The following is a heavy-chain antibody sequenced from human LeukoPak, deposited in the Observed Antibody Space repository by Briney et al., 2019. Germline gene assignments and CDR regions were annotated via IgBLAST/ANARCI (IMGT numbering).Heavy chain of an antibody. J-gene: IGHJ4*02. D-gene: IGHD5-12*01. V-gene: IGHV3-64D*06. CDR3: ASPYSGYDYNLDH. CDR2: ISGNGGST. CDR1: GFTFSSYA. Sequence: GGSLRLSCSASGFTFSSYAMHWVRQAPGKGLEYVSSISGNGGSTYYADSVKGRFTISRDNSKNTLFLQMSSLRTEDTAVYYCASPYSGYDYNLDHWGQGTLVTVSS.